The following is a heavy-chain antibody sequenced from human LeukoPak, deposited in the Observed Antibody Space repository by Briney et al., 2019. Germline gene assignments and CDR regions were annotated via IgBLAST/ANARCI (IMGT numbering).Heavy chain of an antibody. CDR3: AREGMTTASFDP. V-gene: IGHV3-53*01. J-gene: IGHJ5*02. CDR1: GFTVSSNY. D-gene: IGHD4-11*01. CDR2: IYSGGST. Sequence: GGPLRLSCAASGFTVSSNYMSWVRQAPGKGLEWVSVIYSGGSTYYADSVKGRFTISRDNSKNTLYLQMNSLRAEDTAVYYCAREGMTTASFDPWGQGTLVTVSS.